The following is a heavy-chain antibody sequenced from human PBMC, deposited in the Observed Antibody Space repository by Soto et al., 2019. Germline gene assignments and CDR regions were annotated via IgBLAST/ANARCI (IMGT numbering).Heavy chain of an antibody. V-gene: IGHV1-8*01. D-gene: IGHD1-1*01. CDR3: VRMASSGTLNWFDP. CDR2: MNPNSGNT. Sequence: ASVKVSCKASECTFMNYDSSWVRQATGQGLEWMGWMNPNSGNTGYALKLQGRVSMTRNTSIYTVYLELSSLASDDTAVYYCVRMASSGTLNWFDPWGKGTLVTVSS. J-gene: IGHJ5*02. CDR1: ECTFMNYD.